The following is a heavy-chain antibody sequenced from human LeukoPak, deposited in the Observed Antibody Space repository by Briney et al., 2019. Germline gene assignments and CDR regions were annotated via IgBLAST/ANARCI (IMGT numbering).Heavy chain of an antibody. CDR3: TKDVGPGYDWFDP. V-gene: IGHV3-23*01. Sequence: GGSLRLSCAASGFTFSICGMSWVRQAPGKGLEWVSTISGGGENTHYADSVKGRLTVSRDNSKNTMYLQMNSLRGDDTALYYCTKDVGPGYDWFDPWGQGTQVTVSS. J-gene: IGHJ5*02. D-gene: IGHD1-1*01. CDR2: ISGGGENT. CDR1: GFTFSICG.